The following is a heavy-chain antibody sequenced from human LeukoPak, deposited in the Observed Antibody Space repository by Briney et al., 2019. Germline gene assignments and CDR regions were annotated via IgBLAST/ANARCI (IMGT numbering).Heavy chain of an antibody. CDR2: SCDSGST. D-gene: IGHD4-17*01. Sequence: PSETLSLNCTVSSVSISSSSYYWRWIRQPPGKGMWWIGSSCDSGSTYYNPSLKSRVTISVDTSKDQFSLKLSSVTAADTAVYFCARLVTINTVTTARYWYFDLWGRGTLVTVSS. J-gene: IGHJ2*01. CDR1: SVSISSSSYY. V-gene: IGHV4-39*01. CDR3: ARLVTINTVTTARYWYFDL.